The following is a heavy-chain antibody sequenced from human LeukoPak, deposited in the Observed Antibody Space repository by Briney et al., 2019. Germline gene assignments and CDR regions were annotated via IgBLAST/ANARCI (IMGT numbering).Heavy chain of an antibody. V-gene: IGHV4-59*01. D-gene: IGHD6-19*01. CDR2: IGNGGNT. J-gene: IGHJ4*02. CDR1: DDSIRTYY. CDR3: ARALRAVAGFWDH. Sequence: SEPLSLPCTVSDDSIRTYYWSWVRQPPGKELEWIGYIGNGGNTNFNPSLKSRVTISIDTSKDQISLKLRSVTPADTAVYYCARALRAVAGFWDHWGQGTLVTVSS.